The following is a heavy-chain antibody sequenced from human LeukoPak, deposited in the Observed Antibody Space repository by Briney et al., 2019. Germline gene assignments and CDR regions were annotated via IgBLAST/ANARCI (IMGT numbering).Heavy chain of an antibody. Sequence: SETLSLTCTVSGGSISSYYWSWIRQPAGKGLEWIGRIYSNGRTNYNPSLKSRVTMSVDTSKNQFSLKLTSVTAADTAIYYCARAYDSNGYYYFENWGQGSLVTVSS. CDR2: IYSNGRT. CDR1: GGSISSYY. D-gene: IGHD3-22*01. CDR3: ARAYDSNGYYYFEN. V-gene: IGHV4-4*07. J-gene: IGHJ4*02.